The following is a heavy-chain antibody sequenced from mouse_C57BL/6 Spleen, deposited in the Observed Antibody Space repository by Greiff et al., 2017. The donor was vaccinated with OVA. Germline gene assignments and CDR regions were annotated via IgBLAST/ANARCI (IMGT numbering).Heavy chain of an antibody. CDR1: GYTFTSYW. J-gene: IGHJ1*03. V-gene: IGHV1-50*01. CDR3: ARGRGYYYGSSYKYFDV. CDR2: IDPSDSYT. D-gene: IGHD1-1*01. Sequence: VQLQQPGAELVKPGASVKLSCKASGYTFTSYWMQWVKQRPGQGLEWIGEIDPSDSYTNYNQKFKGKATLTVDTSSSTAYMQLSSLTSEDSAVYYCARGRGYYYGSSYKYFDVWGTGTTVTVSS.